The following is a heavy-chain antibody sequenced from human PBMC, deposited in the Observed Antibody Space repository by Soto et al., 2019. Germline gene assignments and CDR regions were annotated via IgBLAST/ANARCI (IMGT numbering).Heavy chain of an antibody. D-gene: IGHD5-18*01. Sequence: PSETLSLTCTVSGGPISSGDYYWSWIRQPPGKGLEWIGYIYYSGSTYYNPSLKSRVTISVDTSKNQFSLKLSSVTAADTAVYYCARAAFGDTAPGDFDYWGQGTLVSVSS. CDR2: IYYSGST. CDR1: GGPISSGDYY. J-gene: IGHJ4*02. V-gene: IGHV4-30-4*01. CDR3: ARAAFGDTAPGDFDY.